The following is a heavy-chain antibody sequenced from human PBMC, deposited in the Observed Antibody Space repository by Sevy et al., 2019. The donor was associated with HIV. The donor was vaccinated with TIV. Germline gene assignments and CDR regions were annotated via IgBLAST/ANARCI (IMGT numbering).Heavy chain of an antibody. Sequence: GGSLRLSCAASGFTFSSYDMHWVRRATGKGLEWVSALGTAGDTYYPGSVKGRFTISRENAKNSLYLQMNSLRAGDTAVYYCARSEDDAFDIWAQGTMVTVSS. CDR2: LGTAGDT. J-gene: IGHJ3*02. CDR3: ARSEDDAFDI. V-gene: IGHV3-13*01. CDR1: GFTFSSYD.